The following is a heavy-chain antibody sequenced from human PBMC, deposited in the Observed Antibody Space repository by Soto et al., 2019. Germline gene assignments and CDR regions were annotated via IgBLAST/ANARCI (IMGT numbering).Heavy chain of an antibody. Sequence: GGSLRLSCSASGFTFNTFSIHWVRQTPWKGLEFVSAISSNGVNTYYADSVKGRFAISRDNSKNTLYLQMYSLRPEDTALYYCVKEGYMRSDWYGQFDCLGQGTLVTVYS. CDR2: ISSNGVNT. CDR1: GFTFNTFS. CDR3: VKEGYMRSDWYGQFDC. D-gene: IGHD6-19*01. J-gene: IGHJ4*02. V-gene: IGHV3-64D*06.